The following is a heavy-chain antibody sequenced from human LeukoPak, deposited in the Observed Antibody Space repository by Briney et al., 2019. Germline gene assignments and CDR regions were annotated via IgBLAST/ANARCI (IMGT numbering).Heavy chain of an antibody. J-gene: IGHJ5*02. Sequence: GGSLRLSCAASGFTFSSYAMSWVRQAPGKGLEWVSAISGSGGSTYYADSVKGRFTISRDNSKNTLYRQMNSLRAEDTAVYYCAKIPTIAAAGSTPFDPWGQGTLVTVSS. CDR3: AKIPTIAAAGSTPFDP. V-gene: IGHV3-23*01. CDR2: ISGSGGST. D-gene: IGHD6-13*01. CDR1: GFTFSSYA.